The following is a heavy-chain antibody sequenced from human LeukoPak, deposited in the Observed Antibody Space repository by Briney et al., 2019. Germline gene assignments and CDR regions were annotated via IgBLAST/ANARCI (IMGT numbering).Heavy chain of an antibody. J-gene: IGHJ4*02. V-gene: IGHV4-61*01. CDR1: GGSVSSGRYC. Sequence: SETLSLTCTVSGGSVSSGRYCWSWIRQPPGKGLEWIGYISYSGSTNYSPSLKSRVTISVDTSKNRFSLKLSSVTAADTAVYYCAREYSSSWAIFDYWGQGTLVTVPS. D-gene: IGHD6-13*01. CDR3: AREYSSSWAIFDY. CDR2: ISYSGST.